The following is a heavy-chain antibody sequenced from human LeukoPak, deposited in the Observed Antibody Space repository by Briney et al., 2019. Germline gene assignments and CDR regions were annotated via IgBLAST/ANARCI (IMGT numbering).Heavy chain of an antibody. Sequence: PSETLSLTCTVSGGSISSSTYYWGWIRQPPGKGLEWIGSIYYSGSTYYNLSLKSRVTISVDTSKNQFSLNLNSVTAADTAVYYCASDEVSGPRIAAAGTRWFDTWGQGTLVTVSS. J-gene: IGHJ5*02. V-gene: IGHV4-39*01. D-gene: IGHD6-13*01. CDR1: GGSISSSTYY. CDR3: ASDEVSGPRIAAAGTRWFDT. CDR2: IYYSGST.